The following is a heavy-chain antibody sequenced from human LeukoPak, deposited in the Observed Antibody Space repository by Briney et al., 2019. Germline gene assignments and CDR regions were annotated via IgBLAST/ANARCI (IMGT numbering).Heavy chain of an antibody. CDR2: ISGSGGST. D-gene: IGHD3-10*01. Sequence: PGGSLRLSCAASGFTFSSYAMSWVRQAPGKGLEWVSAISGSGGSTYYADSVKGRFTISRDNSKNTLYLQMNSLRAEDTAVYYGAKDLMGLTMVRGVIGGIFDYWGQGTLVTVSS. J-gene: IGHJ4*02. CDR1: GFTFSSYA. V-gene: IGHV3-23*01. CDR3: AKDLMGLTMVRGVIGGIFDY.